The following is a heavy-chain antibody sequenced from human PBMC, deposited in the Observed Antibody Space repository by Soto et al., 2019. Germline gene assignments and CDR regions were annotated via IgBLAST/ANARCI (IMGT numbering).Heavy chain of an antibody. CDR3: AKARPLYQYDSSGFPFNF. Sequence: EVHMLESGGGLVQPGGSLRLSCAASGFTFSGYSMAWVRLAPRKGLEWVSTIRDNGYSTYYADSVKGRFTVSRDNSKNTLYLQMNSLRAEDTAIYYCAKARPLYQYDSSGFPFNFWGQGTLLTVSS. V-gene: IGHV3-23*01. D-gene: IGHD3-22*01. CDR1: GFTFSGYS. J-gene: IGHJ4*02. CDR2: IRDNGYST.